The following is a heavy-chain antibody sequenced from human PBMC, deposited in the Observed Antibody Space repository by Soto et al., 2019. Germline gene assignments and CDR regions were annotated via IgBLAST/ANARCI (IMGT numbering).Heavy chain of an antibody. D-gene: IGHD2-8*01. CDR2: FYHSGTT. V-gene: IGHV4-59*01. CDR1: GDSIKNYF. CDR3: ARDPGYCTNGVCPIFDF. J-gene: IGHJ4*02. Sequence: ETLSLTCTVSGDSIKNYFWSWVRQPPGRGLEWIGHFYHSGTTNYSPALKSRVTISIDQSKNQFSLRLNSVTAADTAVYFCARDPGYCTNGVCPIFDFWGQGIPVTVSS.